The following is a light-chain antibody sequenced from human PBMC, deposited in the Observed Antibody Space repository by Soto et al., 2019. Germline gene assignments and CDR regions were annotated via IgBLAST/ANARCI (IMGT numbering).Light chain of an antibody. CDR2: GAS. J-gene: IGKJ1*01. Sequence: EIVLRQFPATMCVSXGERVTLSCRARERVDISLAWYQQKPGRAPRIXXYGASTRAPDTPGRFSGRGAGAAFTLPISSLQSEDFAVYYCQQYRSWPRTFGQGTKVDIK. V-gene: IGKV3-15*01. CDR1: ERVDIS. CDR3: QQYRSWPRT.